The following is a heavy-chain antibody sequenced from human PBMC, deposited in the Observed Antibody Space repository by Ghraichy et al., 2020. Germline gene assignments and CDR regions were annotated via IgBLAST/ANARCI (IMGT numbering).Heavy chain of an antibody. Sequence: SQTLSLTCTVSGGSISSSSLYWGWIRQPPGKGLEYIGTIYYSGSTYYNPSLKSRVTISVDKSKNQFSLKLSSVTAADTAVYYCASSGYSYGFDYWGQGTLVTVSS. CDR2: IYYSGST. V-gene: IGHV4-39*07. D-gene: IGHD5-18*01. CDR1: GGSISSSSLY. CDR3: ASSGYSYGFDY. J-gene: IGHJ4*02.